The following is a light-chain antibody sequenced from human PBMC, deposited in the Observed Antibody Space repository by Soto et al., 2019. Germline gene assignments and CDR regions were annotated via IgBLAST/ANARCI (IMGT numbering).Light chain of an antibody. V-gene: IGLV1-40*01. J-gene: IGLJ2*01. Sequence: QSVLTQPPSVSGAPGQRVTISCTGSSSNIGAGYDVHWYQQLPGTAPKLLIYGNSNRPSGVPDRFSGSKSGTSASLAITWLQAEDEADYYCQSYDSSLSGNVVFGGGTKLTVL. CDR3: QSYDSSLSGNVV. CDR1: SSNIGAGYD. CDR2: GNS.